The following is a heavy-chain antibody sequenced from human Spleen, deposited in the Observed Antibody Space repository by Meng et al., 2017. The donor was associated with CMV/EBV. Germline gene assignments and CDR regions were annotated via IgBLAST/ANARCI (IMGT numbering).Heavy chain of an antibody. Sequence: GESLKISCVASGFRFDDYGMTWVRQAPGKGLEWVSGINWNGGSTGYADSVRGRFTISRDNAKNSLYLQMNSLRAEDTAVYYCARDGSIVGAHWGQGTLVTVSS. CDR1: GFRFDDYG. J-gene: IGHJ4*02. CDR2: INWNGGST. D-gene: IGHD1-26*01. V-gene: IGHV3-20*04. CDR3: ARDGSIVGAH.